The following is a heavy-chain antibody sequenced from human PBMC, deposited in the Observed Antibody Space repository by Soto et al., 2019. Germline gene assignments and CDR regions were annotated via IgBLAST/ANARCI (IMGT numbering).Heavy chain of an antibody. CDR1: GFTFSNYA. J-gene: IGHJ4*02. CDR3: AKDDIVVVPAAIIDY. D-gene: IGHD2-2*02. Sequence: ESGGGLVQPGGSLRLSCAASGFTFSNYAMSWVRQAPGKGLEWVSGISGRGGSAYYTDSVKGRFTISRDNSRNTLFLQMNSLRAEDTAVYYCAKDDIVVVPAAIIDYWGQGTLVTVSP. CDR2: ISGRGGSA. V-gene: IGHV3-23*01.